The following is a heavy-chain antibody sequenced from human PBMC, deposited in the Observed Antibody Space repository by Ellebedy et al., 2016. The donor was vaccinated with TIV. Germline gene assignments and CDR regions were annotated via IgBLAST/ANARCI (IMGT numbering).Heavy chain of an antibody. J-gene: IGHJ4*02. V-gene: IGHV3-7*01. CDR2: IKQDGSEK. D-gene: IGHD4-17*01. Sequence: GESLKISCAASGFTFSIYWMSWVRQAPGKGLECVANIKQDGSEKSYVDSVKGRFTISRDNAKNSLYLQMNSLRVEDTAVYYCSRHTDYALDYWGQGALVTVSS. CDR1: GFTFSIYW. CDR3: SRHTDYALDY.